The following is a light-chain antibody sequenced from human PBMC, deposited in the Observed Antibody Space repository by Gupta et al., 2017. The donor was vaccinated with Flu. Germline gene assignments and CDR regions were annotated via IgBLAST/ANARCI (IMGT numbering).Light chain of an antibody. CDR3: QQYNSFSET. CDR2: KAS. CDR1: QSIGDY. J-gene: IGKJ1*01. V-gene: IGKV1-5*03. Sequence: PSTLSASVGDRVTITCRAIQSIGDYLAWYQHKPGKVPKLLIYKASTVKSGVPSRFSGSGSGSEFTLTIDSLQPDDFATYYCQQYNSFSETFGQGTKVEIK.